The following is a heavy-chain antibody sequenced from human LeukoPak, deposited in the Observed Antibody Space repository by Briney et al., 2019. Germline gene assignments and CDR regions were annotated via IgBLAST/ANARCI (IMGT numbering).Heavy chain of an antibody. CDR3: ARDECGGGGSCYDY. D-gene: IGHD2-15*01. V-gene: IGHV1-3*01. CDR2: INAGNGNT. J-gene: IGHJ4*02. Sequence: ASVKVSCKASGYTFTSYAMHWVRQAPGQRLEWMGWINAGNGNTKYSQKFQGRVTITRDTSASTAYMELSSLRSEDTAVYYCARDECGGGGSCYDYWGQGTLVTVSS. CDR1: GYTFTSYA.